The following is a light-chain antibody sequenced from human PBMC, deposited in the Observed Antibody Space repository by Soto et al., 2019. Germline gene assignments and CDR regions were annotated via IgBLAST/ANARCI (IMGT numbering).Light chain of an antibody. CDR2: LEGSGSY. Sequence: QPVLTQSSSASASLGSSVKLTCTLSSGHSSYIIAWHQQQPGKAPRYLMKLEGSGSYNKGSGVPDRFSGSSSGADRYLTISNLQFEDEADYYYETWASNTQNWVFGGGTKLTVL. V-gene: IGLV4-60*02. J-gene: IGLJ3*02. CDR3: ETWASNTQNWV. CDR1: SGHSSYI.